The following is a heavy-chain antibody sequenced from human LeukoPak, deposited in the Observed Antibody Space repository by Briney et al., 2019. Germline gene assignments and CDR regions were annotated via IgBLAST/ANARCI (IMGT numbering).Heavy chain of an antibody. CDR3: ARCSALFGVVSWFDP. V-gene: IGHV5-51*01. CDR2: IYPGDSDT. CDR1: GYSFTSYW. J-gene: IGHJ5*02. Sequence: GESLKISCKGSGYSFTSYWIGWVRQMPGKGLEWMGIIYPGDSDTRYSPSFQGQVTISADKSISTAYLQWSSLKASDTAMYYCARCSALFGVVSWFDPWDQGTLVTVSS. D-gene: IGHD3-3*01.